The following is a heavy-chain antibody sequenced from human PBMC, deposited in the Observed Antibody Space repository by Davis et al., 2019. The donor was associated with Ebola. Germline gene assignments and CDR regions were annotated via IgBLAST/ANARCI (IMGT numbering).Heavy chain of an antibody. D-gene: IGHD5-18*01. CDR2: IYYSGIT. J-gene: IGHJ6*04. Sequence: SETLSLTCTVSGGSIISSSSYWGWIRQPPRKGLEWIGSIYYSGITYYNPSLKSRVTISVDKSKNQFSLKLSSVTAADTAVYYCARRELNTAMVDYYYYGMDVWGKGTTVTVSS. V-gene: IGHV4-39*07. CDR3: ARRELNTAMVDYYYYGMDV. CDR1: GGSIISSSSY.